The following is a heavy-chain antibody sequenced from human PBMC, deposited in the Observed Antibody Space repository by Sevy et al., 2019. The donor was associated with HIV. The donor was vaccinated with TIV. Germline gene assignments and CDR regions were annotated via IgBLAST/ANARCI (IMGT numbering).Heavy chain of an antibody. V-gene: IGHV3-23*01. J-gene: IGHJ5*02. CDR1: GFTFSSYA. Sequence: GGSLRLSCAASGFTFSSYAMGWVRQAPGKGLEWVSAISGSGGSTYYADSVKGRFTISRDNSKNTLYLQMNSLRAEDTAVYYCACGIAAAGTVWFDPWGQGTLVTVSS. CDR2: ISGSGGST. D-gene: IGHD6-13*01. CDR3: ACGIAAAGTVWFDP.